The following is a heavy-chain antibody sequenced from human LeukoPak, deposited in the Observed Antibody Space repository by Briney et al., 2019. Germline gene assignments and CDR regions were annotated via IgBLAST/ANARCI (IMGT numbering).Heavy chain of an antibody. D-gene: IGHD1-14*01. Sequence: SETLSLTCNVSGGSVSSSDSYWGWIRQPPRQSLEWIGTIYSSGSASYNPSLKSRVPLSVDTSRDQFSLKLNSVTAADTAVYYCVRDRWDRDHFFDNWGQGSLVTVSS. J-gene: IGHJ4*02. CDR2: IYSSGSA. V-gene: IGHV4-39*07. CDR3: VRDRWDRDHFFDN. CDR1: GGSVSSSDSY.